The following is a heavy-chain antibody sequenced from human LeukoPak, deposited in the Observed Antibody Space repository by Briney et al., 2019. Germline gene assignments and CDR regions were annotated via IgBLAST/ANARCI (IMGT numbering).Heavy chain of an antibody. J-gene: IGHJ4*02. CDR1: GFTFSSYW. Sequence: GGSLRLSCAASGFTFSSYWMSWVRQAPGKGLEWVAVIAYDGSDQFYTDSVKGRFSISRDNSKNTLYLQMNRLRAEDTALYYCAKGRGTSWYFYFDSWGQGTLLTVSS. CDR3: AKGRGTSWYFYFDS. CDR2: IAYDGSDQ. D-gene: IGHD2-2*01. V-gene: IGHV3-30*18.